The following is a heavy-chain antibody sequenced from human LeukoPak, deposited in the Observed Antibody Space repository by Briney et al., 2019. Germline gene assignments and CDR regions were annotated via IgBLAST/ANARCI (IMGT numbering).Heavy chain of an antibody. V-gene: IGHV1-2*02. CDR1: GYTFTGQY. J-gene: IGHJ4*02. D-gene: IGHD3-22*01. Sequence: ASVKVSCKTSGYTFTGQYLHWVRQAPGQGLERMGWINPNSGGTKSAQKFQGRVIMTRDTSISTAYMELRSLSSDDTAVYYCARGIGYYDSSGYRNWGQGTLVTVSS. CDR3: ARGIGYYDSSGYRN. CDR2: INPNSGGT.